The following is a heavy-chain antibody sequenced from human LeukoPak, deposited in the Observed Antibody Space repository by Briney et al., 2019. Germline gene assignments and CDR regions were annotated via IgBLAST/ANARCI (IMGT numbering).Heavy chain of an antibody. J-gene: IGHJ4*02. CDR2: IYHSGST. CDR3: ARRFNGGSYYFDY. V-gene: IGHV4-38-2*01. Sequence: SETLSLTCAVSGYSISSGYYWGWVRQPPGKGLEWIGSIYHSGSTYYNPSLKSRVTISVDTSKNQFSLKLSSVTAADTAVYYCARRFNGGSYYFDYWGQGTLVTVSS. D-gene: IGHD1-26*01. CDR1: GYSISSGYY.